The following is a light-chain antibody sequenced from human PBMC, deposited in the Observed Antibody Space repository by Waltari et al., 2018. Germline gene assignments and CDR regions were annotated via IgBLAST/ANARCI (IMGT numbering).Light chain of an antibody. Sequence: DIQMTQSPSSLSASVGDRVTITCQASQDISNFLHWYQQKPGKAPKLLIYDAANSETGVPSMFSGSGYGTDFTCTISSLQPEDIATYYCQQYANFPLTIGGGTKLEI. CDR2: DAA. CDR1: QDISNF. CDR3: QQYANFPLT. J-gene: IGKJ4*01. V-gene: IGKV1-33*01.